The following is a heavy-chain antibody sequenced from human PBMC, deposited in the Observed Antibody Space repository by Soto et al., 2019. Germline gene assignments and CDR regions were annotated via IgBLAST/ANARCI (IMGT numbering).Heavy chain of an antibody. CDR1: GFTFSSYA. Sequence: GGSLRLSCAASGFTFSSYAMQWVRQAPGKGLEWVAVISYDGSNKYYADSVKGRFTISRDNSKNTLYLQMNSLRAEDTAVYYCARDQDTSVSIAAAGNNYYYGMDVWGQGTTVTVSS. V-gene: IGHV3-30-3*01. CDR3: ARDQDTSVSIAAAGNNYYYGMDV. D-gene: IGHD6-13*01. CDR2: ISYDGSNK. J-gene: IGHJ6*02.